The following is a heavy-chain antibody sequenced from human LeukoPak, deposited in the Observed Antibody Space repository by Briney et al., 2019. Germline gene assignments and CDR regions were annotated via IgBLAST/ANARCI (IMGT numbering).Heavy chain of an antibody. CDR1: RFIFGIYT. CDR3: AKFWHYGSGSYPEYFQH. Sequence: GGSLRLSCAPPRFIFGIYTMNWVRQAPGKGLEWVSGIFGSVDGTYYAHSVKGLFTIFRDNSRTTLYFQMNSLRAEDTAVYYCAKFWHYGSGSYPEYFQHWGQGTLVTVSS. CDR2: IFGSVDGT. J-gene: IGHJ1*01. D-gene: IGHD3-10*01. V-gene: IGHV3-23*01.